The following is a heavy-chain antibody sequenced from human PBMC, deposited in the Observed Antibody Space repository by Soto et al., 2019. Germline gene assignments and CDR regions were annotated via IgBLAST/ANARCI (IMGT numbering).Heavy chain of an antibody. CDR3: ARGVGSGTYDNQYNWFDP. CDR2: INTYNGNT. Sequence: QVQRVQSGAEVKKPGASVKVSCKASGYTFTNYGISWGRKAPGQGLEWMGRINTYNGNTNHAQKPQGRVNMTTETSMSTAYRELRSLRSDDTAVYYCARGVGSGTYDNQYNWFDPWGQGTLVTVSS. CDR1: GYTFTNYG. V-gene: IGHV1-18*01. D-gene: IGHD3-10*01. J-gene: IGHJ5*02.